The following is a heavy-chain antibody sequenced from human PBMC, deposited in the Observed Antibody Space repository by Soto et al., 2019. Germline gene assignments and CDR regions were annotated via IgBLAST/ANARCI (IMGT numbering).Heavy chain of an antibody. J-gene: IGHJ1*01. CDR2: ISGSGDST. D-gene: IGHD6-19*01. CDR3: AKGVPGIAVAGTGYFQH. V-gene: IGHV3-23*01. Sequence: GSLRLYCAASGFTFSRYAMSWVRQAPGKGLEWVSGISGSGDSTYYADSVKGRFTISRDNSKNTLYLQMNSLRAEDTAVYYCAKGVPGIAVAGTGYFQHWGQGTLVTVSS. CDR1: GFTFSRYA.